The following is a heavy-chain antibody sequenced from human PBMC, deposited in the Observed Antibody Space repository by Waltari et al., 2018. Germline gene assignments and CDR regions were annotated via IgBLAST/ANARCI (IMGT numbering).Heavy chain of an antibody. D-gene: IGHD2-21*02. Sequence: EIQLVESGGGLVQPGGSLRISGEVSGFIFRDYEMNWVRQAPGKGLEWVSFINPSGYVIYAESVKGRFTISRDNSKSSLFLQMNSLRGEDTAVYFCARGRVGDGDCLDSWGQGTLVTVSS. V-gene: IGHV3-48*03. J-gene: IGHJ5*01. CDR3: ARGRVGDGDCLDS. CDR1: GFIFRDYE. CDR2: INPSGYV.